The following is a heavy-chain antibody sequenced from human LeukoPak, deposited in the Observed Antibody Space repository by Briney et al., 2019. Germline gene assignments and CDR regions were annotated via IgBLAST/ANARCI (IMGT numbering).Heavy chain of an antibody. D-gene: IGHD3-9*01. CDR3: AGAISYDIFGGGVDDAFDI. CDR1: GGSISSYY. V-gene: IGHV4-4*07. Sequence: SETLSLTCTVSGGSISSYYWSWIRQPAGKGLEWIGRIHTSGSTNYNPSLKSRVTISVGTSKNQFPLKLSSVTAADTAVYYCAGAISYDIFGGGVDDAFDIWGQGTMVTVSS. J-gene: IGHJ3*02. CDR2: IHTSGST.